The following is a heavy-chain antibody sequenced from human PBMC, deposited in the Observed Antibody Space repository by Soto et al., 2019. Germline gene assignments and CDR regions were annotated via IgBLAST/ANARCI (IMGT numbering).Heavy chain of an antibody. CDR2: IGGSGGST. Sequence: EVQLLEAGGGLVQPGGSLRLSCAASGFTFSSYAMSWVRQAPGKGLEWVSAIGGSGGSTYYADSVKGRFTISRDNSKNTLYRQMNSLRAEDTAVYYCAKDIDGYNRPVDYWGQGTLVTVSS. CDR3: AKDIDGYNRPVDY. CDR1: GFTFSSYA. V-gene: IGHV3-23*01. J-gene: IGHJ4*02. D-gene: IGHD5-12*01.